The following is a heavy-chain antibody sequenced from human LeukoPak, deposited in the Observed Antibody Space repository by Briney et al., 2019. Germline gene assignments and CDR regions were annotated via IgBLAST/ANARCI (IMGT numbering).Heavy chain of an antibody. CDR3: AKDRSGYSYVGYYYYMDV. Sequence: GGSLRLSCAASGFTFSSYAMSWVRQAPGKGLEWVSAISGSGGSTYYADSVKGRFTISRDNYKNTLYLQMNSLRAEDTAVYYCAKDRSGYSYVGYYYYMDVWGKGTTVTVSS. CDR1: GFTFSSYA. D-gene: IGHD5-18*01. CDR2: ISGSGGST. V-gene: IGHV3-23*01. J-gene: IGHJ6*03.